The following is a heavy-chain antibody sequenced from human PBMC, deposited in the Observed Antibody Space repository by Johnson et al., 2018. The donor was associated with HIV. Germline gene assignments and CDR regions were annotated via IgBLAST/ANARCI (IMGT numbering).Heavy chain of an antibody. Sequence: VQLVESGGVVVQPGGSLRLSCAASGFTFDDYAMHWVRQAPGKGLEWVSGISWNSGSIGYADSVKGRFTISRDNAKNSLYLQRNSLRAEDTALYYCATERQFWEWLPSHRALDIWGQGTVVTVSS. CDR3: ATERQFWEWLPSHRALDI. D-gene: IGHD3-3*01. J-gene: IGHJ3*02. V-gene: IGHV3-9*01. CDR2: ISWNSGSI. CDR1: GFTFDDYA.